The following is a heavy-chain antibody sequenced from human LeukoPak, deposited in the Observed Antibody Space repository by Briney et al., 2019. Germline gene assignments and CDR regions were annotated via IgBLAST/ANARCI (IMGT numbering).Heavy chain of an antibody. CDR3: AKLVVLELPPVGAFDI. Sequence: PGGSLRLSCAASGFTFSSYGMHWVRQAPGKGLEWVAFIRYDGSNKYYADSVKGRFTISRDNSKNTLYLQMNSLRAEGTAVYYCAKLVVLELPPVGAFDIWGQGTMVTVSS. CDR2: IRYDGSNK. CDR1: GFTFSSYG. D-gene: IGHD2-8*02. J-gene: IGHJ3*02. V-gene: IGHV3-30*02.